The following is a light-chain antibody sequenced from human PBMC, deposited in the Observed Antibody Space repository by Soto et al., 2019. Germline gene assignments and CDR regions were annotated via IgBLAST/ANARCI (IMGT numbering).Light chain of an antibody. V-gene: IGKV1-5*02. CDR2: DAS. Sequence: DIHMTQSPSTLSASVVDIVTIICRASQSISSWLAWYQQKPGKAPNLLIYDASSLQSGVPSRFSGIGSGTEFTLTISSLQPDDFATYYCQQYNTYPETFGQGTKVDNK. CDR1: QSISSW. J-gene: IGKJ1*01. CDR3: QQYNTYPET.